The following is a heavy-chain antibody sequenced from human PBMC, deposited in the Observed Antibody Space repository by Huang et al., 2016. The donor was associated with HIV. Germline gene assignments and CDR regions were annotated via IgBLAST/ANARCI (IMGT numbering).Heavy chain of an antibody. CDR1: GYTFTNYS. CDR2: SNTDYGDP. D-gene: IGHD2-2*01. Sequence: VQLVQSESELKKPGASVKVSCKASGYTFTNYSMSWVRQAPGQGREWMGWSNTDYGDPTYDQGFTGRFVFSLDTSVSTAYLQINSLKADDTAVYYCARIYCSATRCYGFDYWGQGTLVTVSS. CDR3: ARIYCSATRCYGFDY. J-gene: IGHJ4*02. V-gene: IGHV7-4-1*02.